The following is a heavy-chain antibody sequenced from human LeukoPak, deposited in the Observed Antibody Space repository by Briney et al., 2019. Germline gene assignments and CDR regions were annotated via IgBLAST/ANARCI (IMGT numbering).Heavy chain of an antibody. J-gene: IGHJ4*02. CDR3: ARGDTVATIELWSGRVPPMKYYFDY. D-gene: IGHD5-12*01. Sequence: PSETLSLTCAVHGGSFSGYYWSWIRQPPGKGLEWIGEINHSGSTNYNPSLKSRVTISVDTSKNQFSLKLSSVTAADTAVYYCARGDTVATIELWSGRVPPMKYYFDYWGQGTLVTVSS. CDR1: GGSFSGYY. CDR2: INHSGST. V-gene: IGHV4-34*01.